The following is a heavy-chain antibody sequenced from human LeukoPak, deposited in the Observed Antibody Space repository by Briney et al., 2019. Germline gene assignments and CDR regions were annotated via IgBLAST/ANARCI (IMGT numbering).Heavy chain of an antibody. CDR1: GFTFSSYA. CDR2: ISYDGINN. CDR3: ARGRNVVATSGYFDF. J-gene: IGHJ4*02. D-gene: IGHD5-12*01. V-gene: IGHV3-30-3*01. Sequence: GGSLRLSCAASGFTFSSYAMHWVRQAPGKGLEWVATISYDGINNYYADSVKGRFTISRDNSKNTLYLQMNSLRAEDTAVYYCARGRNVVATSGYFDFWGQGTLVTVSS.